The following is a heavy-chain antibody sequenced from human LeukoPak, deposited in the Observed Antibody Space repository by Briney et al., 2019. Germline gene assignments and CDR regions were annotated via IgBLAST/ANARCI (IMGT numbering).Heavy chain of an antibody. Sequence: GASVKVSCKASGYTFTSYGISWVRQAPGQGLEWMGWISAYNGNTNYAQKLQGRVTMTTDTSTSTAYMELRSLRSDGTAVYYCARDPRIFGVASLTDYWGQGTLVTVSS. CDR2: ISAYNGNT. CDR1: GYTFTSYG. D-gene: IGHD3-3*01. J-gene: IGHJ4*02. V-gene: IGHV1-18*01. CDR3: ARDPRIFGVASLTDY.